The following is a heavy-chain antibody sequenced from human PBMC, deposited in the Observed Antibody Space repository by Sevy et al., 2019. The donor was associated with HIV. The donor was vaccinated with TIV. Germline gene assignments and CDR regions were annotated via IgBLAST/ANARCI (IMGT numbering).Heavy chain of an antibody. Sequence: SETLSLTCTVSGGSISSYYWSWIRQPPGKGLEWIGYIYYSGSTNYNPSLKSRVTISVDTSKNQFSLKLSSVTAADTAVYYCARFKENSAQYYYYMDVWGKGTTVTVSS. CDR1: GGSISSYY. D-gene: IGHD2-15*01. CDR3: ARFKENSAQYYYYMDV. J-gene: IGHJ6*03. CDR2: IYYSGST. V-gene: IGHV4-59*01.